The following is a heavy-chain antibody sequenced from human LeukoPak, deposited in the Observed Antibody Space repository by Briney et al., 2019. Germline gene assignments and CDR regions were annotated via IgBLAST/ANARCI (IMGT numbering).Heavy chain of an antibody. J-gene: IGHJ3*02. D-gene: IGHD3-3*01. V-gene: IGHV4-39*01. CDR2: IYYSGST. Sequence: PSETLSLTCIVSGGSISSESYYWGWIRQPPGKGLEWIGSIYYSGSTYYNPSLKSRVTISVDTSKIQFSLKLSSVTAADTAVYYCARSITGWDAFDIWGRGTMVTVSS. CDR1: GGSISSESYY. CDR3: ARSITGWDAFDI.